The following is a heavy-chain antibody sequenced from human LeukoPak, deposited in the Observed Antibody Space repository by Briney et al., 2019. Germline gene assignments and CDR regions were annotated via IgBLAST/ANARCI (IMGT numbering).Heavy chain of an antibody. Sequence: PGESLRLACTGTGFSFSSDAMGWVRQAPGKGLEWVSGISGSGGSTYYADSVKGRFTISRDNSKNTLYLQMNSLRVEDTAVYYCAKDRGRTWVQVANWGQGTLVTVSS. V-gene: IGHV3-23*01. CDR1: GFSFSSDA. J-gene: IGHJ4*02. CDR2: ISGSGGST. CDR3: AKDRGRTWVQVAN. D-gene: IGHD2-15*01.